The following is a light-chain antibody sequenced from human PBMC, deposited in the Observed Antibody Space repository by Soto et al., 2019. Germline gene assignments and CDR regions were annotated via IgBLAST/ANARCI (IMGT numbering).Light chain of an antibody. CDR2: GAS. CDR3: QQYGNSPPRT. V-gene: IGKV3-20*01. Sequence: DIVLTQSPGTLSLSPGERATLSCRASQSVNNNYLAWYQQKPGQAPRLLIYGASSRATGIPDRFSGSGSATDFTLTIGRLEPEDFAVYYCQQYGNSPPRTFGPGTTVNIQ. J-gene: IGKJ3*01. CDR1: QSVNNNY.